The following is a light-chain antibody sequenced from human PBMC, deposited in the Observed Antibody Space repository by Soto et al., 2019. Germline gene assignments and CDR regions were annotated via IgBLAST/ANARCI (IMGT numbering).Light chain of an antibody. CDR2: DAS. J-gene: IGKJ3*01. CDR3: QQRSNWIFT. CDR1: QSIINY. Sequence: EIVLTQSPATLPLSPGERVTLSCRASQSIINYLAWYQQKPGQAPRLLIYDASNRATGIPARFSGSGSGTDFTLTISSLEPEDFAVYYCQQRSNWIFTFGPGTKVDIK. V-gene: IGKV3-11*01.